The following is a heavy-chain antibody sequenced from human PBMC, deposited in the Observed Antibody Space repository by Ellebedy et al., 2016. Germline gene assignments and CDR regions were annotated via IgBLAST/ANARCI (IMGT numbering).Heavy chain of an antibody. CDR3: ARDTNGWSRDY. D-gene: IGHD2-8*01. J-gene: IGHJ4*02. Sequence: GESLKISCAASGFTFTAYSMTWVRQAPGKGLEWVATILRDGSDQYYVDSLKGRFTVSRDDAKNSVYLQLNSLRAEDSGIYYCARDTNGWSRDYWGQGTLVTVSS. V-gene: IGHV3-7*01. CDR2: ILRDGSDQ. CDR1: GFTFTAYS.